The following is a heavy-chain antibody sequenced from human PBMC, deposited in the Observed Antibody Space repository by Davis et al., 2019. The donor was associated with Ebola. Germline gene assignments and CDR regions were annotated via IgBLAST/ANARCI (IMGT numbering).Heavy chain of an antibody. J-gene: IGHJ4*02. CDR2: FGTGGDT. CDR3: ARENDFWSGLIGEYFDY. V-gene: IGHV3-23*01. CDR1: GFIFRNYV. D-gene: IGHD3-3*01. Sequence: GESLKISCETSGFIFRNYVMSWVRQAPGKGLEWVSTFGTGGDTYYADSVKGRFAISRDNSRGTLYLQMNSLRAEDTAVYYCARENDFWSGLIGEYFDYWGQGTLVTVSS.